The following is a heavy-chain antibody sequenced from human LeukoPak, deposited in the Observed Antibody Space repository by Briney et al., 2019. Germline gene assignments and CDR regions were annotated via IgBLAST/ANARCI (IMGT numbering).Heavy chain of an antibody. CDR3: ANRPGNHDILTQYYFDF. V-gene: IGHV3-23*01. Sequence: GGSLRLSCAASGFTFSTSAMTWVRQAPGKGLEWVSVISGRGDRTYYADSVKGRFTISRDNSKNTLYLQMNSLRAEDTAVYYCANRPGNHDILTQYYFDFWGQGTLVTVSS. CDR2: ISGRGDRT. D-gene: IGHD3-9*01. CDR1: GFTFSTSA. J-gene: IGHJ4*02.